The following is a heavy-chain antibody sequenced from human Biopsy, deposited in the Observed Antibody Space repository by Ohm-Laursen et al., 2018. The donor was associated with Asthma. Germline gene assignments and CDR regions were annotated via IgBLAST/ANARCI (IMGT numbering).Heavy chain of an antibody. CDR3: ARAVDYSHYYGIDV. J-gene: IGHJ6*02. V-gene: IGHV1-18*01. CDR1: GYTFNSAG. CDR2: ISVYNGNT. D-gene: IGHD3-10*01. Sequence: ESSVKVSCKASGYTFNSAGITWVRQGPGQGLEWMGWISVYNGNTKVAQKLQDRVTMITDTSTSTAYMELRSLRSDDTAVYFCARAVDYSHYYGIDVWGQGTTVTVS.